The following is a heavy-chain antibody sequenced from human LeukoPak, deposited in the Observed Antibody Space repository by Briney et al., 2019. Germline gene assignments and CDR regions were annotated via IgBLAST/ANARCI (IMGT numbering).Heavy chain of an antibody. V-gene: IGHV4-59*08. CDR3: ARYSAMVSSLWFDP. J-gene: IGHJ5*02. CDR2: IYYSGST. Sequence: PSETLSLTCTVSGGSISSYYWSWIRQPPGKGLEWIGYIYYSGSTNYNPSLKSRVTISVDTSKNQFSLKLSSVTAADTAMYYCARYSAMVSSLWFDPWGQGSLVTVSS. D-gene: IGHD5-18*01. CDR1: GGSISSYY.